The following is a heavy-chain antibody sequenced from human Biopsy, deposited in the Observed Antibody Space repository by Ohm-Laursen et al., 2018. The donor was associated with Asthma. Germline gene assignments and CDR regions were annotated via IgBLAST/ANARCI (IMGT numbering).Heavy chain of an antibody. V-gene: IGHV1-69*13. CDR2: KTTVFGTT. CDR1: GGTFSNLA. J-gene: IGHJ6*02. D-gene: IGHD6-19*01. Sequence: SVKASCKAPGGTFSNLAISWARQAPGQGLEWLGGKTTVFGTTKYAQKLQGRVTITADESTSTAYMEMTSLRSEDTAIYYSAKCQVGYSSGWSLLLKKIYYSGMDVWGQGTAVTGSS. CDR3: AKCQVGYSSGWSLLLKKIYYSGMDV.